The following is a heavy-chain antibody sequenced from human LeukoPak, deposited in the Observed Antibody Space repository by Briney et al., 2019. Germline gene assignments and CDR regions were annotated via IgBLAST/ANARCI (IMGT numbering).Heavy chain of an antibody. J-gene: IGHJ4*02. CDR2: IYYSGST. CDR1: GGSISSSSYY. D-gene: IGHD2-15*01. CDR3: ARVVVVAASVDY. Sequence: PSETLSLTCTVSGGSISSSSYYWGWIRQPPGKGLEWIGSIYYSGSTYYNPSLKSRVTISVGTSKNQFSLKLSSVTAADTAVYYCARVVVVAASVDYWGQGTLVTVSS. V-gene: IGHV4-39*07.